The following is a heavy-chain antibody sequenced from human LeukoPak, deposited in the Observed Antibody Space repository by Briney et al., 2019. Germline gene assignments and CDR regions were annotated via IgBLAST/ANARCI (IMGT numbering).Heavy chain of an antibody. D-gene: IGHD1-7*01. CDR2: INEHGSEA. CDR3: ARDPDAGTTDY. V-gene: IGHV3-7*01. Sequence: GGSLRLSCAASGFTFNTYWMSWVRLAPGKGLEWVANINEHGSEAFYVDSVRGRFTITRDNAKNSLYLQVNSLRAEDTAVYYCARDPDAGTTDYWGQGTLVTVSS. CDR1: GFTFNTYW. J-gene: IGHJ4*02.